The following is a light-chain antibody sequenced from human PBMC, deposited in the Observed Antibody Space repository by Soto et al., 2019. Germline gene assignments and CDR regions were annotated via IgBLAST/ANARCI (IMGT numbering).Light chain of an antibody. CDR3: QQYGRSPMFT. V-gene: IGKV3-20*01. CDR2: GAS. Sequence: IVLTQSPGTLSLSQGDRATLSCRASESVSSNYLAWYQQKPGQAPRLLIYGASRGAAGIPDRFSGSGSGTDFTLTISRLEPADFAVYFCQQYGRSPMFTFGQGTKLEIK. J-gene: IGKJ2*01. CDR1: ESVSSNY.